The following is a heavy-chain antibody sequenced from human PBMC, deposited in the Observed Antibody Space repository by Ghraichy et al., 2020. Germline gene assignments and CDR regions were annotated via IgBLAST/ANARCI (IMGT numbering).Heavy chain of an antibody. CDR1: GGSINSDNYY. V-gene: IGHV4-61*09. Sequence: SETLSLTCTVSGGSINSDNYYWSWIRQPAGKGLEWIGHIYTGGSTNYNPSLKSRVTISIDTSKKQFSLRLRSVTAADTAVFYCARGRYSSGWSPHYYFDYWGPGTLVSVSS. J-gene: IGHJ4*02. CDR2: IYTGGST. D-gene: IGHD6-19*01. CDR3: ARGRYSSGWSPHYYFDY.